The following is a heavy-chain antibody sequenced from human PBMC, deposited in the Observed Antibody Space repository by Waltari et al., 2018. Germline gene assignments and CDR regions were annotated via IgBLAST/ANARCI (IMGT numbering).Heavy chain of an antibody. Sequence: QVQLQQWGAGLLKPSETLSLTCAVYGGSFSGYYCSWFRQPPGKGLEWLGEINHSGSTNYNPSLKSRVTISVDTSKNQFSLKLSSVTAADTAVYYCARRPYDYVWGSYRYRNGVDAFDIWGQGTMVTVSS. CDR2: INHSGST. CDR1: GGSFSGYY. V-gene: IGHV4-34*01. D-gene: IGHD3-16*02. J-gene: IGHJ3*02. CDR3: ARRPYDYVWGSYRYRNGVDAFDI.